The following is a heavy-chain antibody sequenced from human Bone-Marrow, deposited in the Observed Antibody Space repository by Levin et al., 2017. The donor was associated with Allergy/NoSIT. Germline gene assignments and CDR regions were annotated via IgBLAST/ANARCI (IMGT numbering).Heavy chain of an antibody. CDR3: ARVELGSGYLVDY. CDR2: MYPNSDNA. D-gene: IGHD5-12*01. Sequence: GESLKISCKTSGYTFTSFDINWVRQATGQGLEWMGWMYPNSDNAGYAQKFQGRVTMTRNTSISTAYMELSSLRSEDTAIYYCARVELGSGYLVDYWGQGTLVTVSS. V-gene: IGHV1-8*01. CDR1: GYTFTSFD. J-gene: IGHJ4*02.